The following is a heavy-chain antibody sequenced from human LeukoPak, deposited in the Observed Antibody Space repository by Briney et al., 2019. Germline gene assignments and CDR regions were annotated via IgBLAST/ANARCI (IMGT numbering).Heavy chain of an antibody. CDR3: SKTNGDYYDTYGCYNDY. Sequence: GGSLRLSCEASGFTFSSYWMHWVRQAPGKGLVWVSRINSDGSSTGYADSVKGRFTISRDNAKNTLYLRMNSLRAEDTAVYYCSKTNGDYYDTYGCYNDYWGQGALVTVSS. V-gene: IGHV3-74*01. D-gene: IGHD3-22*01. CDR2: INSDGSST. J-gene: IGHJ4*02. CDR1: GFTFSSYW.